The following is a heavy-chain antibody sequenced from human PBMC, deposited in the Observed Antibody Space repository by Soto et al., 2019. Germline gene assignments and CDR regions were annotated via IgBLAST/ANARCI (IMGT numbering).Heavy chain of an antibody. D-gene: IGHD6-19*01. CDR1: GFTFSNYG. V-gene: IGHV3-33*01. J-gene: IGHJ4*02. CDR2: IWYDGSNK. Sequence: QVQLVESGGGVVQPGMSLRLSCASSGFTFSNYGMRWVRQTPGKGLEWVAIIWYDGSNKFYADSVEGRFTISRDNPKDMLYLQLNSLRAEDTAVYYCARGGNNGWSLDYWGQGTLVTVSS. CDR3: ARGGNNGWSLDY.